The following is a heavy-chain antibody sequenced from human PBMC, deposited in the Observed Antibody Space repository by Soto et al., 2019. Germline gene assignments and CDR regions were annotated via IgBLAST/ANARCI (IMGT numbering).Heavy chain of an antibody. CDR2: ISGSGGST. J-gene: IGHJ3*02. Sequence: EVQLLESGGGLVQPGGSLRLSCAASGFTFSSYAMSWVRQAPGKGLEWVSAISGSGGSTYYADSVKGRFTISRDNSKNRLYLHMNSLRDEVTAVYYCRSMIVVDTIPSDDAFDIWGLGTMVTVSS. CDR3: RSMIVVDTIPSDDAFDI. V-gene: IGHV3-23*01. D-gene: IGHD3-22*01. CDR1: GFTFSSYA.